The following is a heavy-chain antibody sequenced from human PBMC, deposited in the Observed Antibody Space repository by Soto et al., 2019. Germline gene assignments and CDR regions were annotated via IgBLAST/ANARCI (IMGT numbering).Heavy chain of an antibody. Sequence: PGESLKISCKGSGYSFTTYWIGWVRQMPGKGLEWMGIIYPSDSDTRYSPSFQGQVTISVDKSISSAYLQWSSLKASDTAIYYCATTSAAGKYYYGMDVWGQGTTVTVSS. CDR2: IYPSDSDT. J-gene: IGHJ6*02. CDR3: ATTSAAGKYYYGMDV. V-gene: IGHV5-51*01. D-gene: IGHD6-13*01. CDR1: GYSFTTYW.